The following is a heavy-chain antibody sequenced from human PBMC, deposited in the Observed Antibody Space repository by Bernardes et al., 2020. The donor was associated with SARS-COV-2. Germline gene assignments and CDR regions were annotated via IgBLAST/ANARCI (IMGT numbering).Heavy chain of an antibody. CDR3: ARQRAYSGYDAFDN. Sequence: SETLSLTCTVSGDSIKSYYWSWSRQPPGKGLEWIGYIYYSGATNYNPSLKSRVTISIDTSKNQFSLKLSSVTAADMAVYYCARQRAYSGYDAFDNWGRGTLVTVSS. CDR2: IYYSGAT. J-gene: IGHJ4*02. CDR1: GDSIKSYY. V-gene: IGHV4-59*08. D-gene: IGHD5-12*01.